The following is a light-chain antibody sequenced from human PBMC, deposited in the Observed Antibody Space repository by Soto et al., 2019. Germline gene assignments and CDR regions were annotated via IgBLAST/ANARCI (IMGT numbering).Light chain of an antibody. CDR3: QAYDSSLSGYV. CDR2: GNT. V-gene: IGLV1-40*01. CDR1: SSNIGADYD. J-gene: IGLJ1*01. Sequence: QSVLTQPPSVSGAPGQRVTISCTGSSSNIGADYDVHWYQHLPGTAPKLLIFGNTNRPSGIPDRFSASKSGASASLAITGLQAEDEADYSCQAYDSSLSGYVFGTGTKLTVL.